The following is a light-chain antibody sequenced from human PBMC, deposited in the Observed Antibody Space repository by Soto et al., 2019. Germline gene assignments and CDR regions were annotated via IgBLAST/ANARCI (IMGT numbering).Light chain of an antibody. CDR1: SSNIGNNY. CDR2: DIN. CDR3: GSWDSSGGVV. Sequence: QPVLTQPPSVSAAPGQKVTISCSGSSSNIGNNYVSWYQHLPGTAPKLLIYDINKPPSGIPDRFSGSKSGTSATLGITGLQTGDEADYYCGSWDSSGGVVFGGGTKLTVL. V-gene: IGLV1-51*01. J-gene: IGLJ2*01.